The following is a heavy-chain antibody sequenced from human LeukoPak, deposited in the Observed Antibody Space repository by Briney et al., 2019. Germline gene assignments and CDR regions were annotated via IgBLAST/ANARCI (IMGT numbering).Heavy chain of an antibody. CDR1: GFTFSSYA. V-gene: IGHV3-30*04. CDR3: ARVDYGSGSYSAFDI. J-gene: IGHJ3*02. CDR2: ISYDGSNK. D-gene: IGHD3-10*01. Sequence: PGGSLRLSCAASGFTFSSYAMHWVRQAPGKGLEWVAVISYDGSNKYYADSVKGRFTISRDNSKNTLYLQMNSLRAEDTAVYYCARVDYGSGSYSAFDIWGQGTMVTVSS.